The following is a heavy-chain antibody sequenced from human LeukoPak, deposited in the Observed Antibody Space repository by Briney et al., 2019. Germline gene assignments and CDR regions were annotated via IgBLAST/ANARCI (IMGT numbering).Heavy chain of an antibody. CDR2: IYYSGST. CDR1: GGSISDYY. Sequence: SETLSLTCTVSGGSISDYYWSWIRQPPGKGLEWIAYIYYSGSTSYNPSLKSRVTISVDTSKNQFPPKLRSVTAADTAVYYCARRGYFDNWGQGTLVTVSS. CDR3: ARRGYFDN. V-gene: IGHV4-59*01. J-gene: IGHJ4*02.